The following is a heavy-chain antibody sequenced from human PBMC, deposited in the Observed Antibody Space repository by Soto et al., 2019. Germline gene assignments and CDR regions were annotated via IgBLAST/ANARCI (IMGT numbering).Heavy chain of an antibody. V-gene: IGHV1-69*01. J-gene: IGHJ4*02. CDR1: GDLFNNYA. CDR3: AASSSVAAAGYFKF. CDR2: ISPLFSTT. D-gene: IGHD6-13*01. Sequence: QVQLVQSGAEVKEPGYSVKVSCKATGDLFNNYAFNWVRQAPGQGREWMGRISPLFSTTNYAQKFQRRVTIGADELTTIVYLDVSNLESEDTAMYFCAASSSVAAAGYFKFWGQGTLVTVSP.